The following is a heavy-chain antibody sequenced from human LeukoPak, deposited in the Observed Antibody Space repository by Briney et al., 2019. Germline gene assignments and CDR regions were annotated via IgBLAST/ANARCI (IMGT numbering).Heavy chain of an antibody. V-gene: IGHV3-7*01. CDR2: IKEDGGEK. CDR1: GFTFSNYW. D-gene: IGHD2-15*01. CDR3: VRDRGYCSGGTCYALWDY. Sequence: GGSLRLSCAASGFTFSNYWMTWVRQAPGKGLEWVAHIKEDGGEKHYVDPVKGRFTISRENAKNSLYLQMNSLRAEDTAMYYCVRDRGYCSGGTCYALWDYWGQGTLVTASS. J-gene: IGHJ4*02.